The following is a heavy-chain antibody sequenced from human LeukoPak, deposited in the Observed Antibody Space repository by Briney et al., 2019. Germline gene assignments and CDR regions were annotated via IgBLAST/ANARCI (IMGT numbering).Heavy chain of an antibody. D-gene: IGHD1-26*01. Sequence: GGSLRLSCAASGFTFSSYSMNWVRQAPGKGLEWVSYISSSSSTIYYADSVKGRFTISRDNAKNSLYLQMNSLRAEDTAVYYCARDRGSGSYSSYYFDYWGQGTLVTVSS. CDR1: GFTFSSYS. J-gene: IGHJ4*02. CDR3: ARDRGSGSYSSYYFDY. CDR2: ISSSSSTI. V-gene: IGHV3-48*01.